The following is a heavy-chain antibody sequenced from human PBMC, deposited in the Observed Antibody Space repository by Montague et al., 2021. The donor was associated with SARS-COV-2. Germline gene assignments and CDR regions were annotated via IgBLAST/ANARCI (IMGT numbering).Heavy chain of an antibody. CDR3: ARRGSGRSDLAY. J-gene: IGHJ4*02. CDR2: INHSGST. CDR1: GGSFSGYY. Sequence: SETLSLTCAVYGGSFSGYYWSWIRQPPGKGLEWMGEINHSGSTKYNPSLKSRVSMSVDKSWTQFSLRLTSVTAADTAIYYCARRGSGRSDLAYWGQGTMVTVSS. D-gene: IGHD1-26*01. V-gene: IGHV4-34*01.